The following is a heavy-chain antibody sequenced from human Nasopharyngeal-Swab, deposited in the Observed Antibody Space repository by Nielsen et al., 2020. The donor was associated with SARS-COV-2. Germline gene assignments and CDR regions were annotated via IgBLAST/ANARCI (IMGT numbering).Heavy chain of an antibody. J-gene: IGHJ4*02. D-gene: IGHD3-22*01. Sequence: SMKVSCKASGYTFTSYYIHWVRQAPGQGLEWVGCINPDSGDTKYAQKFQGRVTVSSDRSRSTAYIELSRLRSDDTAVYYCARDYYDNYDSDYWGQGTLVTVSS. CDR2: INPDSGDT. CDR3: ARDYYDNYDSDY. V-gene: IGHV1-2*02. CDR1: GYTFTSYY.